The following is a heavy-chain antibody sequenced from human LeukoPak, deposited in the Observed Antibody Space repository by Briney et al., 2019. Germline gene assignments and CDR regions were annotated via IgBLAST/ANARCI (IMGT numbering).Heavy chain of an antibody. CDR2: IYSGNSDT. V-gene: IGHV5-51*01. CDR1: AYGFTSYW. J-gene: IGHJ4*02. Sequence: GEALQFSCTGSAYGFTSYWIGWVRQMPGKGLEWMGIIYSGNSDTRYTPSFQGQVTISAAKSISTAYLQWSSLKASDTAMYYCASPRAAPGSYADYWGQGTLFTVSS. D-gene: IGHD1-26*01. CDR3: ASPRAAPGSYADY.